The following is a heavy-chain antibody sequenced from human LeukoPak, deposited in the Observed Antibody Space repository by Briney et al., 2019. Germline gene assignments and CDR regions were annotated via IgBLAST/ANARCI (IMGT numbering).Heavy chain of an antibody. Sequence: LETLSLTCTVSSGSISSSSYYWGWIRQPPGTGLEWIGSIFYSGSTFYNPSLKSRVTISVDTSKNQFSLKLSSVTAADTAVYYCARQPSYSSSWYFDYWGQGTLVTVSS. CDR1: SGSISSSSYY. CDR2: IFYSGST. J-gene: IGHJ4*02. D-gene: IGHD6-13*01. V-gene: IGHV4-39*01. CDR3: ARQPSYSSSWYFDY.